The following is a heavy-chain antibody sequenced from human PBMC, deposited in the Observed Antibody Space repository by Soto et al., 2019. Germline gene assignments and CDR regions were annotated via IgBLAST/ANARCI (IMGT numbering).Heavy chain of an antibody. V-gene: IGHV4-4*07. Sequence: PSETLSLTCTVSGGSMNAHFWSWIRQSAGKGLEWIGHIYISGTTMYNPSLKSRVTMSVDPPKNQFSLKLTSVTAADTAVYYCARENWNPEYWGQGTLVTVSS. CDR2: IYISGTT. J-gene: IGHJ4*02. D-gene: IGHD1-1*01. CDR3: ARENWNPEY. CDR1: GGSMNAHF.